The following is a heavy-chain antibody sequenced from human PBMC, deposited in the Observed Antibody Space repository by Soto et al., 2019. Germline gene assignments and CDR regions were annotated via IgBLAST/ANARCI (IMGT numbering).Heavy chain of an antibody. V-gene: IGHV3-15*01. J-gene: IGHJ3*02. D-gene: IGHD6-6*01. CDR2: IKSKTDGGTT. Sequence: WVRQAPGKGLEWVGRIKSKTDGGTTDYAAPVKGRFTISRDDSKNTLYLQMNSLKTEDTAVYYCTTDLYSSSSKGLDAFDIWGQGTMVTVSS. CDR3: TTDLYSSSSKGLDAFDI.